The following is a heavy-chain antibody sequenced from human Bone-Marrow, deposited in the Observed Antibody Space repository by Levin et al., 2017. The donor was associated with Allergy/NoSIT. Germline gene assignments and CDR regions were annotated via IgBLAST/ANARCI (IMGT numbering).Heavy chain of an antibody. CDR2: IDGTSRNT. CDR1: GFTFNNFA. J-gene: IGHJ4*01. D-gene: IGHD1-1*01. Sequence: RAGGSLRLSCGASGFTFNNFAMHWVRQAPGRGLEWVSTIDGTSRNTHYSDSVEGRFTISRDKSENTVYLQMDSLRVDDTAIYYCTSWVEEHFDHWGHGTQVIVSS. CDR3: TSWVEEHFDH. V-gene: IGHV3-23*01.